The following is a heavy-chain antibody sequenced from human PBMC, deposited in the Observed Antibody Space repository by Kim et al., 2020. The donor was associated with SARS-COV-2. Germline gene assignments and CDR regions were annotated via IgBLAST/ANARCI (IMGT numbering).Heavy chain of an antibody. D-gene: IGHD3-10*01. Sequence: SETLSLTCTVSGGSISSYYWSWIRQPPGKGLEWIGYIYYSGSTNYNPSLKSRVTISVDTSKNQFSLKLSSVTAADTAVYYCARDLTMVRGANPDAFDIWGQGTMVTVSS. CDR1: GGSISSYY. CDR2: IYYSGST. J-gene: IGHJ3*02. CDR3: ARDLTMVRGANPDAFDI. V-gene: IGHV4-59*01.